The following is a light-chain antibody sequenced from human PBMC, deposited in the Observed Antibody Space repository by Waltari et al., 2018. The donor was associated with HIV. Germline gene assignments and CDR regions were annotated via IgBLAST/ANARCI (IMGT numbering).Light chain of an antibody. CDR2: QDN. Sequence: SYELTQPPSVSVSPGQTASFSCSGNKLGDKYVSWYQQKPGQFPVTVIYQDNRRPSGIPEWFSGSNSGDTATLTISGTQPVDEADYYCQAWDSSTVVFGPGTKVTVL. J-gene: IGLJ1*01. V-gene: IGLV3-1*01. CDR1: KLGDKY. CDR3: QAWDSSTVV.